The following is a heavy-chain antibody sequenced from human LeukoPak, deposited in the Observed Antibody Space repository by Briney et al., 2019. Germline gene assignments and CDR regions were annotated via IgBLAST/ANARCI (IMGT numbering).Heavy chain of an antibody. J-gene: IGHJ4*02. CDR1: GFTFGDYA. V-gene: IGHV3-49*03. CDR2: IRSKAYGETA. Sequence: GRSLRLSCTASGFTFGDYAMSWIRQAPGKGLEWVGFIRSKAYGETADYAASVKGRFTISRDDSKAIAYLQMNSLKTEDTAVYHCTRDRGAYNLYDYWGQGTLVTVSS. D-gene: IGHD1-1*01. CDR3: TRDRGAYNLYDY.